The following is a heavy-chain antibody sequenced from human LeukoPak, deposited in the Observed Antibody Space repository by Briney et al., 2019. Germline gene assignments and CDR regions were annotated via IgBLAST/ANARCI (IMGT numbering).Heavy chain of an antibody. CDR1: GDSTNTYF. J-gene: IGHJ4*02. CDR2: IYYTGTT. CDR3: ASKSTDHGELRFDY. D-gene: IGHD4-17*01. Sequence: PSETLSLTCTISGDSTNTYFWSWIRQPPGKGLEWIGYIYYTGTTNYNPSLKSRVTISVDTSKNQFSLKVNSVTAADTGVYYCASKSTDHGELRFDYWGRGTLVTVSS. V-gene: IGHV4-59*01.